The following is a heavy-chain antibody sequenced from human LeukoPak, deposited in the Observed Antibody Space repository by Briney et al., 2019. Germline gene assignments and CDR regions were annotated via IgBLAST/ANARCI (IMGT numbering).Heavy chain of an antibody. CDR1: GFTFSNYA. D-gene: IGHD1-26*01. CDR3: ARARGGYHVGAFDI. CDR2: FSVSDKTT. J-gene: IGHJ3*02. Sequence: GGSLRLSCAASGFTFSNYAMSWVRQAPGKGLEWVSGFSVSDKTTYYADSVKGRFTISRDNAKNSLYLQMNSLRAEDTAVYYCARARGGYHVGAFDIWGQGTMVTVSS. V-gene: IGHV3-23*01.